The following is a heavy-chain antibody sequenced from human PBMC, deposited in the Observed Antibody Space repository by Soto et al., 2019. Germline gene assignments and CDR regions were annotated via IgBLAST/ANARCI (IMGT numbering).Heavy chain of an antibody. Sequence: QVQLVESGGGVVQPGRSLRLSCAASGFTFSSYAMHWVRQAPGKGLEWVAVISYDGSNKYYADSVKGRFTISRDNSKNTLYLQMNSLRAEDTAVYYCASPMRLYDYGDYGDQPDDYWGQGTLVTVSS. J-gene: IGHJ4*02. CDR3: ASPMRLYDYGDYGDQPDDY. V-gene: IGHV3-30-3*01. CDR1: GFTFSSYA. D-gene: IGHD4-17*01. CDR2: ISYDGSNK.